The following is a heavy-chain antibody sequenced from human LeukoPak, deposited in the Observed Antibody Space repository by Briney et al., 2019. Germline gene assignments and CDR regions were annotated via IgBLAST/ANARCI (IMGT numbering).Heavy chain of an antibody. CDR1: GFTFDDYG. J-gene: IGHJ6*02. Sequence: GGSLRLSCAASGFTFDDYGMSWVRQAPGKGLEWVSGINWNGGSTGYADSVKGRFTISRDNAKNSLYLQMNSLRAEDTAVYYCARDNYYSVMDVWGQGTTVTVSS. CDR3: ARDNYYSVMDV. CDR2: INWNGGST. V-gene: IGHV3-20*04.